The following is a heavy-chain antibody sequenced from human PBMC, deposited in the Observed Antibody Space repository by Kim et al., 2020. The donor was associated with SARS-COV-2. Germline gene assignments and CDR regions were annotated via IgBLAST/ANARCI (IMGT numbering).Heavy chain of an antibody. CDR3: AHSYGDYVPFDY. Sequence: RYRPSLKSRPTITQDTSKNQVVLTMTNMDPVDTATYFCAHSYGDYVPFDYWGQGTLVTVSS. J-gene: IGHJ4*02. D-gene: IGHD4-17*01. V-gene: IGHV2-5*01.